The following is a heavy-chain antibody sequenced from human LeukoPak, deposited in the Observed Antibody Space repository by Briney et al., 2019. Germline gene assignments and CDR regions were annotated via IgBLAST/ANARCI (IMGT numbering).Heavy chain of an antibody. J-gene: IGHJ4*02. CDR2: IDHSGST. V-gene: IGHV4-4*02. CDR3: ARAYTTSSATLGY. Sequence: PSETLSLTCAVSGGSIINSNWWSWVRQPPGKGLEWIGEIDHSGSTSYNPSLKSRVTMSVDRSQNQFSLKLSSVTAADTAVYYCARAYTTSSATLGYWGRGTLVTVSS. CDR1: GGSIINSNW. D-gene: IGHD6-6*01.